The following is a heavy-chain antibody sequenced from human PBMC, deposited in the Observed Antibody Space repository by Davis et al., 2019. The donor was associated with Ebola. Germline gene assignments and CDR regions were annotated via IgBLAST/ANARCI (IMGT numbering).Heavy chain of an antibody. Sequence: GESLKISCAASAFTFSYYGMYWVRQAPGKGLEWVALISYDGRNEYYADSVKGRFSISRDNSKNTVYLQMNSLRAEDTAVYYCAKGIGIAAAGVPYGMDVWGQGTTVTVSS. CDR2: ISYDGRNE. D-gene: IGHD6-13*01. J-gene: IGHJ6*02. CDR3: AKGIGIAAAGVPYGMDV. V-gene: IGHV3-30*18. CDR1: AFTFSYYG.